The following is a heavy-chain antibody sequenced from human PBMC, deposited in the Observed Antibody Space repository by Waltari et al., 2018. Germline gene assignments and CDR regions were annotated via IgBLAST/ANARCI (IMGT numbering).Heavy chain of an antibody. Sequence: EVQLVESGGGLVEPGGSLRLSCAASGFTFSSNWMHWVRQGPGKGLVWVSRIDTDGSGTGYAASVKGRFSISRDNAKNTLYLQMNSLRAEDMAVYYCARAGEGAAAYTFD. D-gene: IGHD6-13*01. V-gene: IGHV3-74*01. J-gene: IGHJ3*02. CDR3: ARAGEGAAAYTFD. CDR1: GFTFSSNW. CDR2: IDTDGSGT.